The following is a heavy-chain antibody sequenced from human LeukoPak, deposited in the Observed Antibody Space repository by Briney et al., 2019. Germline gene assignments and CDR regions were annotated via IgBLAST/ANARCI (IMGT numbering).Heavy chain of an antibody. Sequence: SETLSLTCTVSGGSISGSSYYWGWIRQPPGKGLEWIGSIYYSGSTYYNPSLKSRVTISVDTSKNQFSLKLSSVTAADTAVYYCASQYDFWSGYPLAVWGQGTTVTVSS. D-gene: IGHD3-3*01. J-gene: IGHJ6*02. CDR1: GGSISGSSYY. V-gene: IGHV4-39*01. CDR2: IYYSGST. CDR3: ASQYDFWSGYPLAV.